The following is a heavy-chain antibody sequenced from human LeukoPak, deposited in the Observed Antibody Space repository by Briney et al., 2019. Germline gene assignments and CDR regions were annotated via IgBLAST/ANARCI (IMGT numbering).Heavy chain of an antibody. CDR2: IYYSGST. J-gene: IGHJ4*02. CDR1: GGSISSSSYY. Sequence: SETLSLTCTVSGGSISSSSYYWAWIRQPPGKGLEWIGSIYYSGSTYHNPPRKSRVSLSVDTSKNQFSLKLSSVTAADTAVYYCARLVGTASYYFDYWGQGTLVTVSS. V-gene: IGHV4-39*01. D-gene: IGHD6-19*01. CDR3: ARLVGTASYYFDY.